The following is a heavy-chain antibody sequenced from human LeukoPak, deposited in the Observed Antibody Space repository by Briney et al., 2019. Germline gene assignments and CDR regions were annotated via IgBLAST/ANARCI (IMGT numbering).Heavy chain of an antibody. J-gene: IGHJ4*02. CDR1: GFTFSSYS. CDR2: ISSSGSTI. D-gene: IGHD6-13*01. CDR3: AREGIAAAGHYDY. V-gene: IGHV3-48*04. Sequence: PGGSLRLSCAASGFTFSSYSMNWVRQAPGKGLEWVSYISSSGSTIYYADSVKGRFTISRDNAKNSLYLQMNSLRAEDTAVYYCAREGIAAAGHYDYWGQGTLVTVSS.